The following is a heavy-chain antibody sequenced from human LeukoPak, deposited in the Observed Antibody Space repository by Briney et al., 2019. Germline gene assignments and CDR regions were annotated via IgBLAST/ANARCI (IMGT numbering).Heavy chain of an antibody. Sequence: TSETLSLTCAVYGGSFSGYYWSWIRQPPGKGLEWIGEINHSGSTNYNPSLKSRVTISVDTSKNQFSLKPSSVTAADTAVYYCARQITMVRGVICWFDPWGQGTLVTVSS. J-gene: IGHJ5*02. V-gene: IGHV4-34*01. CDR2: INHSGST. CDR3: ARQITMVRGVICWFDP. D-gene: IGHD3-10*01. CDR1: GGSFSGYY.